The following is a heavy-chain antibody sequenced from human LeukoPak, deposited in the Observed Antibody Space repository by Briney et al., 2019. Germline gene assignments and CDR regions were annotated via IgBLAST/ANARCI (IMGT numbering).Heavy chain of an antibody. CDR1: GDSVSSNSAA. J-gene: IGHJ4*02. Sequence: SQTLSLTCAISGDSVSSNSAAWNWIRQSPSRGLEWLGRTYYRSKWYNDYAVSVKSRITINPDTSKNQVSLRLSSVTAADTAVYYCARGKIWSPVYFSYWGQGILVTVSS. D-gene: IGHD3-10*01. CDR2: TYYRSKWYN. CDR3: ARGKIWSPVYFSY. V-gene: IGHV6-1*01.